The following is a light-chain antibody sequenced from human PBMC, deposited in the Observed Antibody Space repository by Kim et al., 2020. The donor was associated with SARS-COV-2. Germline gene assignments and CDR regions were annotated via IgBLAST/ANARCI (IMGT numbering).Light chain of an antibody. CDR3: QVGDSSTYV. V-gene: IGLV3-9*01. CDR2: RHS. J-gene: IGLJ1*01. Sequence: VGLGQTVRNTCGRNNIGSKKVRLDQQKPGLAPVLVSYRHSSRPSGIPGRFSGSNSGNSATLTISRAPAEDEADYYFQVGDSSTYVFGPGTKVTVL. CDR1: NIGSKK.